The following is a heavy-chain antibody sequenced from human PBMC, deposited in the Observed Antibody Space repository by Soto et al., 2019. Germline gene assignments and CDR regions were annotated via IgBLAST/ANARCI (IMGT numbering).Heavy chain of an antibody. J-gene: IGHJ1*01. CDR1: GGSISSGGYY. Sequence: SETLSLTCTVSGGSISSGGYYWSWIRQHPGKGLEWIGYIYYSGSTYYNPSLKSRVTISVDTSKNQFSLKLSSVTAADTAVYYCARSSSSSWRDFQHWGQGTLVTVSS. CDR2: IYYSGST. CDR3: ARSSSSSWRDFQH. D-gene: IGHD6-13*01. V-gene: IGHV4-31*03.